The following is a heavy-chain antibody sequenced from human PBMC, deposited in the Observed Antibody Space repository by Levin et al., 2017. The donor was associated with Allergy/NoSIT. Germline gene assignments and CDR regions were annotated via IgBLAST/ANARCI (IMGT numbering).Heavy chain of an antibody. CDR1: GFTFSDDY. J-gene: IGHJ4*02. CDR3: APHYYDSSAYPY. Sequence: MTGGSLRLSCTASGFTFSDDYMSWIRQAPGKGLEWVAFISSRDDYTHYADSVKGRFTISRDNAGNSLYLQMNSLRPEDTAVYYCAPHYYDSSAYPYWGQGTLVTVSS. V-gene: IGHV3-11*03. CDR2: ISSRDDYT. D-gene: IGHD3-22*01.